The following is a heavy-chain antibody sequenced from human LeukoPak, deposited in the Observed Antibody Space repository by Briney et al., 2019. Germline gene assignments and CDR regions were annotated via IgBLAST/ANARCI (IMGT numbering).Heavy chain of an antibody. CDR1: GFTFSSYE. Sequence: GGSLRLSCAASGFTFSSYEMNWVRQAPGKGLEWVSYISSSGSTIYYADSVKGRFTISRDNAKNSLYLQMNSLRAEDTAVYYCARDGRIAAAGTPDYWGQGTLVTVSS. CDR3: ARDGRIAAAGTPDY. J-gene: IGHJ4*02. CDR2: ISSSGSTI. D-gene: IGHD6-13*01. V-gene: IGHV3-48*03.